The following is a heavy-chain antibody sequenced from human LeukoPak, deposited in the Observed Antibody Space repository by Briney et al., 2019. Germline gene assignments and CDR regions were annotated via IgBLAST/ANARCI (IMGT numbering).Heavy chain of an antibody. D-gene: IGHD3-22*01. CDR1: GFIFSSDD. V-gene: IGHV3-23*01. J-gene: IGHJ4*02. Sequence: PGGSLRLSCAASGFIFSSDDMTWVRRAPGKGLEWVSGISASGGGKWYADPVRGRFTVTRDNSQNTLYLQMNNLRAEDTAMYYCVKGFSANWLNWGQGALVTVSS. CDR2: ISASGGGK. CDR3: VKGFSANWLN.